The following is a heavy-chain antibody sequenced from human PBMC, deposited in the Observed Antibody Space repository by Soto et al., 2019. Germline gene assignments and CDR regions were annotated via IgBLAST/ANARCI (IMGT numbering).Heavy chain of an antibody. V-gene: IGHV3-23*01. Sequence: EVQLLESGGGLVQPGGSLRLSCAASGFTFSSYAMSWVRQAPGKGLEWVSAISGSGGSTYYADSVKGRFTISRDNSKNTLYLQMNSLRAEDTAVYYCAKCPGHIVVVPAAFYYGMDVWGQGTTVTVSS. CDR3: AKCPGHIVVVPAAFYYGMDV. D-gene: IGHD2-2*01. CDR1: GFTFSSYA. J-gene: IGHJ6*02. CDR2: ISGSGGST.